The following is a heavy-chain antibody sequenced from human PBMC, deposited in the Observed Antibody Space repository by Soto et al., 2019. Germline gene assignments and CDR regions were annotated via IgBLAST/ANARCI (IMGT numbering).Heavy chain of an antibody. CDR2: ISYDGSNK. D-gene: IGHD1-20*01. CDR3: AKSLRITGTFDY. V-gene: IGHV3-30*18. Sequence: GGSLRLSCAASGFTFSNYGMHWVRQAPGKGLEWVAVISYDGSNKYYADSVKGRFTISRDNSKNTLFLQINSLRAEDTAVYYCAKSLRITGTFDYWGQGTLVTVSS. CDR1: GFTFSNYG. J-gene: IGHJ4*02.